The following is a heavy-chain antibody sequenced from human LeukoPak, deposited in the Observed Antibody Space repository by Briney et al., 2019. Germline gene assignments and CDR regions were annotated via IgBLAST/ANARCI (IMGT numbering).Heavy chain of an antibody. Sequence: PSETLSLTCTVSGGSISSSSYYWGWIRQPPGKGLEWIGNIYYSGITYYNPSLKSRVTISVDTSKNQFSLKLTSVTAADTAVYYCARTPALAPPDYWGQGTLVTVSS. CDR2: IYYSGIT. J-gene: IGHJ4*02. D-gene: IGHD3-3*02. V-gene: IGHV4-39*01. CDR1: GGSISSSSYY. CDR3: ARTPALAPPDY.